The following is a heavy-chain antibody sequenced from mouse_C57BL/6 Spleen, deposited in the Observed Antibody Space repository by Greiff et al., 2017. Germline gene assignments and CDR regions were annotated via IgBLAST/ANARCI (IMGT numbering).Heavy chain of an antibody. Sequence: EVNLVESGGGLVKPGGSLKLSCAASGFTFSAYGMHWVRQAPEKGLEWVAYISSGSSTIYYADTVKGRFTISRDNAKNTLFLQMTSLRSEDTAMYYCARKATVDWYFDVWGTGTTVTVSS. CDR3: ARKATVDWYFDV. D-gene: IGHD1-1*01. J-gene: IGHJ1*03. V-gene: IGHV5-17*01. CDR2: ISSGSSTI. CDR1: GFTFSAYG.